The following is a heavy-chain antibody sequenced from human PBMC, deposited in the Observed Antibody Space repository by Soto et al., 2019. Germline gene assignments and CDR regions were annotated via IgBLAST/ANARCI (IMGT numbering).Heavy chain of an antibody. V-gene: IGHV4-39*01. D-gene: IGHD6-19*01. CDR2: IFYSGST. CDR1: GGSISSSSYK. J-gene: IGHJ4*02. Sequence: QLQLQESGPGLVKPSETLSLTCTVSGGSISSSSYKWGWIRQPPGKSLAWIGNIFYSGSTYYNPSLKSRVTLSVDTSKNQFSLTLSSVTAADTAVYYCARYAAVAGILDYWGQGTLVTVSS. CDR3: ARYAAVAGILDY.